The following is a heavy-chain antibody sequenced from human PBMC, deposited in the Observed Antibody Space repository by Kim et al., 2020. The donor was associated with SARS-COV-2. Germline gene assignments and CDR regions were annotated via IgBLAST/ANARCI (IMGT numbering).Heavy chain of an antibody. CDR1: GFTFSSYG. Sequence: GGSLRLSCAASGFTFSSYGMHWVRQAPGKGLEWVAVIWYDGSNKYYADSVKGRFTISRDNSKNTLYLQMNSLRAEDTAVYYCAREGPVVPAAILNLLYGMDVWGQGTTVTVSS. CDR2: IWYDGSNK. V-gene: IGHV3-33*01. J-gene: IGHJ6*02. CDR3: AREGPVVPAAILNLLYGMDV. D-gene: IGHD2-2*02.